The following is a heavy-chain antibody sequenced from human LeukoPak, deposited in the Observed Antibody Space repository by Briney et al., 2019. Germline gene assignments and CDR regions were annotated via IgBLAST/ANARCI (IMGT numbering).Heavy chain of an antibody. CDR3: AKESSWGCSSTSCYPFFDY. V-gene: IGHV3-30*02. CDR2: IRYDGSNK. J-gene: IGHJ4*02. CDR1: GFTFSSYG. D-gene: IGHD2-2*01. Sequence: GGSLRLSCAASGFTFSSYGMHWVRQAPGKGLEWVAFIRYDGSNKYYADSVKGRFTISRDNSKNTLYLQMNSLRAEDTAVYYCAKESSWGCSSTSCYPFFDYWGQGTLVTVSS.